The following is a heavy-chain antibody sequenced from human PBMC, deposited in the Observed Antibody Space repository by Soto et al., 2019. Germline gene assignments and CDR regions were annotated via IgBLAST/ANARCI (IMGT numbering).Heavy chain of an antibody. D-gene: IGHD3-10*01. CDR3: ARGWVYHGSGDDN. Sequence: EVQLVESGGGLVQPGGSLRLSCIASGFSFSSYSMNWVRQAPGKGLEWVSYISRSSSTIYHADSVKGRFTISRDNAKNSLYLQMNSLRAEDTAVYYCARGWVYHGSGDDNWGQGILVTVS. CDR2: ISRSSSTI. J-gene: IGHJ4*02. CDR1: GFSFSSYS. V-gene: IGHV3-48*01.